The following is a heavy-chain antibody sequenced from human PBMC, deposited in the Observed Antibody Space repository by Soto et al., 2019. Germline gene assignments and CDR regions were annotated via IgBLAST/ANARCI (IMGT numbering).Heavy chain of an antibody. Sequence: SETLSLTSTVSGGNISSGGYYWYWIRQHPGKGLEWIGYIYYSGTTYYNPSLKSRVTISVDTSKNQFSLKLSSVTAADTAVYYCAASCVACGGFNYYGMDVWGQGTTVTVSS. D-gene: IGHD2-21*01. CDR3: AASCVACGGFNYYGMDV. V-gene: IGHV4-31*03. CDR2: IYYSGTT. J-gene: IGHJ6*02. CDR1: GGNISSGGYY.